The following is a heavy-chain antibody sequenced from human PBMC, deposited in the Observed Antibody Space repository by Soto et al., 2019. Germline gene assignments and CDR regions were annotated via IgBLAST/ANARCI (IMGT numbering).Heavy chain of an antibody. D-gene: IGHD4-17*01. CDR3: ATESGSTYGYFDY. J-gene: IGHJ4*02. CDR2: IYYSGGT. V-gene: IGHV4-39*03. Sequence: KASETLSLTCTVSGGSISTGTFYWGWIRQPPGKGLEYIGSIYYSGGTYHNPSLKSRVTISVDTSKNQFTLRLTSVTAADTAVYFCATESGSTYGYFDYWGQGTQVTVSS. CDR1: GGSISTGTFY.